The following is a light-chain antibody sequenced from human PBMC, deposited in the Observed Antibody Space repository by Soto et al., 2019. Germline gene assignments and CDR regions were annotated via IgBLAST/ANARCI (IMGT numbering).Light chain of an antibody. Sequence: IVMTRSPAPLSVSLGEGATLAWRASQSVSSNLAWYQQKPGQAPRLLIYGASTRATGIPARFSGSGSGTEFTLTISSLQSEDFAVYYCQQYNDWPRTFGQGTKVDIK. V-gene: IGKV3-15*01. J-gene: IGKJ1*01. CDR1: QSVSSN. CDR2: GAS. CDR3: QQYNDWPRT.